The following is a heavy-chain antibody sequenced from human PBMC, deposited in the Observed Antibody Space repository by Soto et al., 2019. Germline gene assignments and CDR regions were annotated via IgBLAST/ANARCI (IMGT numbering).Heavy chain of an antibody. CDR2: IIPIFGTA. V-gene: IGHV1-69*13. CDR3: ARSRGYSSGWYQYYFDY. CDR1: GGTFSSYA. J-gene: IGHJ4*02. Sequence: ASVKVSCKASGGTFSSYAISWVRQAPGQGLEWMGGIIPIFGTANYAQKFQGRVTITADESTSTAYMELSSLRSEDTAVYYCARSRGYSSGWYQYYFDYWGQGTLVTVSS. D-gene: IGHD6-19*01.